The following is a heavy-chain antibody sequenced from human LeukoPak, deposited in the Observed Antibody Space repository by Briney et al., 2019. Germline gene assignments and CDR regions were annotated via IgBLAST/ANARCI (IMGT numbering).Heavy chain of an antibody. J-gene: IGHJ4*02. CDR3: ASSLTSSSWYLREDY. Sequence: SETLSLTCTVSGGSISSYYWSWIRQPPGKGLEWIGYIYYSGSTNYNPSLKSRVTISVDTSKNQFSLKLSSVTAADTAVYYCASSLTSSSWYLREDYWGQGTLVTVSS. V-gene: IGHV4-59*01. CDR2: IYYSGST. CDR1: GGSISSYY. D-gene: IGHD6-13*01.